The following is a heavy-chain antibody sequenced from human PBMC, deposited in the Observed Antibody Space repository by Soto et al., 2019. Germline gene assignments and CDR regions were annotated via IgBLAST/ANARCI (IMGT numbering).Heavy chain of an antibody. Sequence: EVQLVESGGGLVQPGGSLRLSCAASGFTVSSNYMSWVRQAPGKGLEWVSVIYGGGSTYYADSVKGRFTISRHNSNNTLYLQMNCLRAEDPAVYYCARAIACGSSPFDSWGQGTMVTVSS. D-gene: IGHD1-26*01. J-gene: IGHJ4*02. CDR1: GFTVSSNY. V-gene: IGHV3-53*04. CDR2: IYGGGST. CDR3: ARAIACGSSPFDS.